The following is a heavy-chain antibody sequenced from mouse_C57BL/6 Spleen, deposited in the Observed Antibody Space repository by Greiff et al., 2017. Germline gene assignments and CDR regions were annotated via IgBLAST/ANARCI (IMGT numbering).Heavy chain of an antibody. Sequence: QVQLQQSGAELVRPGASVTLSCKASGYTFTDYEMHWVKQTPVHGLEWIGAIDPETGGTAYNQKFKGKAILTADKSSSKAYMELRSLTSEDSAVYYCTNGRDFAYWGQGTLVTVSA. D-gene: IGHD4-1*01. CDR3: TNGRDFAY. CDR2: IDPETGGT. V-gene: IGHV1-15*01. J-gene: IGHJ3*01. CDR1: GYTFTDYE.